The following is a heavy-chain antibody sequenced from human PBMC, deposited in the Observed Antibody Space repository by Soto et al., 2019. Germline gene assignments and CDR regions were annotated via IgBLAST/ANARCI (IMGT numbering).Heavy chain of an antibody. Sequence: QVHLVQSGAEVKKPGASVQVSCKASGYTFTGYYRHWVRQAPGQGLEWMGWINPKSGGAHIAQKFEGWVTMTRDTSISTIYMELSSLRSNDTAVYYCAKDYYDGSASYGIEIWGQGTMVTVAS. CDR1: GYTFTGYY. D-gene: IGHD3-16*01. V-gene: IGHV1-2*04. CDR3: AKDYYDGSASYGIEI. CDR2: INPKSGGA. J-gene: IGHJ3*02.